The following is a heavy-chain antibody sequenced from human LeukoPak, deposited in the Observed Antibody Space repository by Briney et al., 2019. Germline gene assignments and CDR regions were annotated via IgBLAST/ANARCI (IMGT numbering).Heavy chain of an antibody. CDR2: ISWNSGSI. J-gene: IGHJ4*02. D-gene: IGHD4-17*01. Sequence: PGRSLGLSCAASGFTFDDYAMHWVRQAPGKGLEWVSGISWNSGSIGYADSVKGRFTISRDNAKNSLYLQMNSLRAEDTAVYYCAKAPATTGYDYWGQGTLVTVSS. CDR1: GFTFDDYA. V-gene: IGHV3-9*01. CDR3: AKAPATTGYDY.